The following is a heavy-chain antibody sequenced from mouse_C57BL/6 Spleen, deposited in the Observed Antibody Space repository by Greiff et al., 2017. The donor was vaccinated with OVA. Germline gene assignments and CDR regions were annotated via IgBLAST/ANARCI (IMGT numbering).Heavy chain of an antibody. V-gene: IGHV5-4*01. J-gene: IGHJ2*01. CDR1: GFTFSSYA. CDR3: ARGGMITHFDY. Sequence: EVQVVESGGGLVKPGGSLKLSCAASGFTFSSYAMSWVRQTPEKRLEWVATISDGGSYTYYPDNVKSRFTISRDNAKNNLYLQMSHLKSEDTAMYYCARGGMITHFDYWGQGTTLTVSS. D-gene: IGHD2-4*01. CDR2: ISDGGSYT.